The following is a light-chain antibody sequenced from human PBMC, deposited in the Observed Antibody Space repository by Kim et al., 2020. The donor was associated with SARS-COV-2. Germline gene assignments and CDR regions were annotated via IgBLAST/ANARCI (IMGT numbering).Light chain of an antibody. Sequence: QRVTFSCTGGSSNIGAGYDVHWYQQLPGTAPKLLIYGNSNRPSGVPDRFSGSKSGTSASLAITGLQAEDEADYYCQSYDSSLSGVVFGGGTQLTVL. CDR3: QSYDSSLSGVV. V-gene: IGLV1-40*01. CDR1: SSNIGAGYD. CDR2: GNS. J-gene: IGLJ2*01.